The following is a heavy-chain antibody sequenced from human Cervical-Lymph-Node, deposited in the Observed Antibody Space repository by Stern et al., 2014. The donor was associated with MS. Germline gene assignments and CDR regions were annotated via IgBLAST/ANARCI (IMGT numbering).Heavy chain of an antibody. V-gene: IGHV1-69*01. D-gene: IGHD6-13*01. CDR3: ALSSETSDRWYSLGYDL. J-gene: IGHJ5*02. CDR2: TFPVFGTP. Sequence: VQLVESGAEVTKPGSSVKGSCKASGRTFSKFPSTWVRQAPGQGLECMGWTFPVFGTPTNAQEFRCRVTITAAVSTSTVYMELSSLRSDDTAVYYCALSSETSDRWYSLGYDLWGQGTLVTVSS. CDR1: GRTFSKFP.